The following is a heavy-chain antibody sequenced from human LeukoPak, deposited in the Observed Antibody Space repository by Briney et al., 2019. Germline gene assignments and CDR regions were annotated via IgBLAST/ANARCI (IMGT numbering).Heavy chain of an antibody. D-gene: IGHD3-10*01. CDR3: AKDSVRGATKNYYYYGMDV. J-gene: IGHJ6*02. CDR2: ISGSGGST. V-gene: IGHV3-23*01. CDR1: GFTFSSYA. Sequence: GGSLRLSCAASGFTFSSYAMSWVRQAPGKGLEWVSAISGSGGSTYYADSVKGRFTISRDNSKNTLYLQMNSLRAEDTAVYYCAKDSVRGATKNYYYYGMDVWGQGTTVTVSS.